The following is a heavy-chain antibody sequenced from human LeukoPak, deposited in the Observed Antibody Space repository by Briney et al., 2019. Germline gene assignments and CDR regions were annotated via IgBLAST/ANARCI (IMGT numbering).Heavy chain of an antibody. Sequence: PGASMKVSCKASGYSFTSYGISWVRQAPGQGLEWMGWISGYNGNTKYAQNLQGRVTMTTDTSTSTAYMELRSLRSDDTAVYYCARDPAPERAQLERPPFDYWGQGTLVTVSS. V-gene: IGHV1-18*04. D-gene: IGHD1-1*01. CDR3: ARDPAPERAQLERPPFDY. CDR2: ISGYNGNT. J-gene: IGHJ4*02. CDR1: GYSFTSYG.